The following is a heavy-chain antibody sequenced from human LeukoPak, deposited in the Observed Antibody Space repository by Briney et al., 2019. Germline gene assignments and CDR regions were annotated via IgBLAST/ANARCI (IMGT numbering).Heavy chain of an antibody. CDR2: ISAYNGNT. CDR3: AREDRVSSGWYPVLNPTYYYGMDV. D-gene: IGHD6-19*01. CDR1: GYTLTSYG. V-gene: IGHV1-18*01. Sequence: ASVKVSCKASGYTLTSYGISWVRQAPGQGLEWMGWISAYNGNTNYAQKLQGRVTMTTDTSTSTAYMELRSLRSDDTAVYYCAREDRVSSGWYPVLNPTYYYGMDVWGQGTTVTVSS. J-gene: IGHJ6*02.